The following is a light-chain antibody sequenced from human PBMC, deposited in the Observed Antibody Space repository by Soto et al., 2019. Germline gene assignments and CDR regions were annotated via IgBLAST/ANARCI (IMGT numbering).Light chain of an antibody. Sequence: EIVRTQSPATLSVSPGERAALSCRASQSVSSNLAWYQQKPGQAPRLLIYGASTRATGIPARFSGSGSGTEFTLTIRSLQSEDFAVYYCQQYNNWPPINFGQGTRLEIK. CDR3: QQYNNWPPIN. V-gene: IGKV3-15*01. J-gene: IGKJ5*01. CDR2: GAS. CDR1: QSVSSN.